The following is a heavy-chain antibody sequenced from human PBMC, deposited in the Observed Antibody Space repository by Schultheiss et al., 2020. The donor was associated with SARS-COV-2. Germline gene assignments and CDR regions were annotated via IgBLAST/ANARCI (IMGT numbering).Heavy chain of an antibody. D-gene: IGHD1-26*01. CDR1: GGSIISGGDF. J-gene: IGHJ5*02. CDR2: INHSGST. CDR3: AREYMGARRGGWFDP. Sequence: SQTLSLTCNVSGGSIISGGDFWTWIRQHPGKGLEWIGEINHSGSTYYNPSLKSRVTISVDTSKNQFSLKLSSVTAEDTAVYYCAREYMGARRGGWFDPWGQGTLVTVSS. V-gene: IGHV4-31*03.